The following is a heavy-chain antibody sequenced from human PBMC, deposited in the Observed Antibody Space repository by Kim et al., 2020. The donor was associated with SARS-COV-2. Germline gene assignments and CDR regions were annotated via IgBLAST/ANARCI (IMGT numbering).Heavy chain of an antibody. CDR3: AREAPYYDILTGYYDTYYFDY. Sequence: FTISRDNSKNTLYLQMNSLRAEDTAVYYCAREAPYYDILTGYYDTYYFDYWGQGTLVTVSS. D-gene: IGHD3-9*01. J-gene: IGHJ4*02. V-gene: IGHV3-30*01.